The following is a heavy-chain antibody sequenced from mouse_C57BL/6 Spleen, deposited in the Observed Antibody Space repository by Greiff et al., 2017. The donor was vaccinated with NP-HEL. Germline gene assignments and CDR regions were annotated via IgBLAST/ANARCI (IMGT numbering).Heavy chain of an antibody. CDR2: INPYNGGT. CDR1: GYTFTDYS. Sequence: EVQLQQSGPVLVKPGASVKMSCKASGYTFTDYSMNWVKQSPGKSLEWIGVINPYNGGTSYNQKFKGKATLTVDKSSSTAYMELNSLTSEDSAVYDCARRDYFDYWGQGTTLTVSS. CDR3: ARRDYFDY. V-gene: IGHV1-19*01. J-gene: IGHJ2*01.